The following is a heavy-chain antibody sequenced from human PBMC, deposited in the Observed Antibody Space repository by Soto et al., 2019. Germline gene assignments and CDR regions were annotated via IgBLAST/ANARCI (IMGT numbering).Heavy chain of an antibody. Sequence: PGGSLRLSCAASGFTFSRYGMSWVRQAPGEGLEWVSGISGSGGSTYYADSVKGRFTISRDNSKNTLYLQMYSLRAEDTAVYYCAKTGPGSSYGYYFDSWGQGTLVTVSS. D-gene: IGHD5-18*01. CDR1: GFTFSRYG. CDR3: AKTGPGSSYGYYFDS. CDR2: ISGSGGST. J-gene: IGHJ4*02. V-gene: IGHV3-23*01.